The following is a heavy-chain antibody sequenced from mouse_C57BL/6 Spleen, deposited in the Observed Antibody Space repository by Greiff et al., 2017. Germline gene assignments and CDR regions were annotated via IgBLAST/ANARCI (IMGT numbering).Heavy chain of an antibody. CDR1: GYTFTDYN. V-gene: IGHV1-22*01. Sequence: EVQVVESGPELVKPGASVKMSCKASGYTFTDYNMHWVKQSHGKSLEWIGYINPNNGGTSYNQKFKGKATLTVNKSSSTAYMELRSLTSEDSAVYYCARGGTVVARGPGAMDYWGQGTSVTVSS. CDR3: ARGGTVVARGPGAMDY. J-gene: IGHJ4*01. CDR2: INPNNGGT. D-gene: IGHD1-1*01.